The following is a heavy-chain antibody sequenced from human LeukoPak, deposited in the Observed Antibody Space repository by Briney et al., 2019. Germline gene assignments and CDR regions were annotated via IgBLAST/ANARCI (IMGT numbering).Heavy chain of an antibody. CDR2: ISWNSGSI. CDR1: GFTFSSYA. Sequence: GGSLRLSCAASGFTFSSYAMHWVRQAPGKGLEWVSGISWNSGSIGYADSVKGRFTISRDNAKNSVYLQMNSLRVEDMALYYCTKTTYYDFWSGYFDYWGQGTLVTVSS. J-gene: IGHJ4*02. CDR3: TKTTYYDFWSGYFDY. D-gene: IGHD3-3*01. V-gene: IGHV3-9*03.